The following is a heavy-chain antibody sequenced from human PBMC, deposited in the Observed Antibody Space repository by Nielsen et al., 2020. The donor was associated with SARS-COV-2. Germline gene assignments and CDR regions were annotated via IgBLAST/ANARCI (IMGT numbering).Heavy chain of an antibody. CDR3: AKLPYCSGGSCFKAFDI. CDR1: GFTFSSYA. Sequence: GESLKISCAASGFTFSSYAMHWVRQAPGKGLEWVAVISYDGSNKYYADSVKGRFTISRDNSKNTLYLQMNSLRAEDTAVYYCAKLPYCSGGSCFKAFDIWGQGTMVTVSS. CDR2: ISYDGSNK. V-gene: IGHV3-30*04. D-gene: IGHD2-15*01. J-gene: IGHJ3*02.